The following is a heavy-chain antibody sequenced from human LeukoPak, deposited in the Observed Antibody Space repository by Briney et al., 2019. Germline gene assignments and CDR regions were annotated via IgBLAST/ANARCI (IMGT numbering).Heavy chain of an antibody. J-gene: IGHJ1*01. CDR2: ITDSGRI. CDR3: ARERGRYCSGGSCYRLEYFQH. CDR1: GGSISTHY. D-gene: IGHD2-15*01. V-gene: IGHV4-59*11. Sequence: SETLSLTCTVSGGSISTHYWTWIRQPPGNGLEWIAYITDSGRIKYNPSLESRVTISKDTSKNQFSLKLSSVTAADTAVYYCARERGRYCSGGSCYRLEYFQHWGQGTLVTVSS.